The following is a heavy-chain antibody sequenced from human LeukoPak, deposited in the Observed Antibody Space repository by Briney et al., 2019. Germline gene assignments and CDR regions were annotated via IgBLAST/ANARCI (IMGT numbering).Heavy chain of an antibody. CDR2: IFPGDSDT. CDR1: GYTFTNYW. CDR3: ARHARSNPFDS. V-gene: IGHV5-51*01. D-gene: IGHD2-2*01. Sequence: GESLQISCQGSGYTFTNYWIGWVRQMPGKGLEWMGIIFPGDSDTRYSPSFQGQVTIAADKSISTAYLQWNSLTDSDTAIYSCARHARSNPFDSGGQGTLVTVSS. J-gene: IGHJ4*02.